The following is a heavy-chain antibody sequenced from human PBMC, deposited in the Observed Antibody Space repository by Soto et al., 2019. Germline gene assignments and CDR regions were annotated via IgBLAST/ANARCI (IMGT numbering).Heavy chain of an antibody. CDR2: ISAYDGST. CDR3: ARDPTTAYSSSSFDY. Sequence: ASVQVSCKASGYTLTSYGISWVRQAPGQGLEWMGWISAYDGSTKYAQKLQGRVTMTTDPSTSTAYMELRSLRSDDTAVYYCARDPTTAYSSSSFDYWGQGTLVTVSS. CDR1: GYTLTSYG. V-gene: IGHV1-18*04. J-gene: IGHJ4*02. D-gene: IGHD6-6*01.